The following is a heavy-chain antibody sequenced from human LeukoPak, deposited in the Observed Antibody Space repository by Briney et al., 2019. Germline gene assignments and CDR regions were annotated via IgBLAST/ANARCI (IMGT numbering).Heavy chain of an antibody. J-gene: IGHJ5*02. CDR2: INHSGST. Sequence: SETLSLTCAVYGGSFSGYYWSWIRQPPGKGLEWIGEINHSGSTNYNPSLKSRVTISVDTSKNQFSLKLSSVTAADTAVYYCARGRKTYSGSYYRWFDPWGQGTLVTVSS. CDR3: ARGRKTYSGSYYRWFDP. D-gene: IGHD1-26*01. CDR1: GGSFSGYY. V-gene: IGHV4-34*01.